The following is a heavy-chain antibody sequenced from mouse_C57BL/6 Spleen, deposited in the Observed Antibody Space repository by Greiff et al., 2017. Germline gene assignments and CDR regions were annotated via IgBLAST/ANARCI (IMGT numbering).Heavy chain of an antibody. V-gene: IGHV1-78*01. CDR2: IYPRDGST. D-gene: IGHD1-1*01. J-gene: IGHJ2*01. CDR3: ARKPYYYGSSYYFDD. CDR1: GYTFTDHT. Sequence: VQLQQSDAELVKPGASVKISCKVSGYTFTDHTIHWMKQRPEQGLEWIGYIYPRDGSTKYNEKFKGKATLTADKSSSTAYMQLNSLTSEDSAVYFCARKPYYYGSSYYFDDWGQGTTLTVSS.